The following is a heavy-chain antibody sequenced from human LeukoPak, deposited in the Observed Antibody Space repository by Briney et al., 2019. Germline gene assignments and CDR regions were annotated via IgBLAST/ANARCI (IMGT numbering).Heavy chain of an antibody. CDR1: GFTFSSYA. D-gene: IGHD3-16*02. V-gene: IGHV3-30*04. Sequence: GGSLRLSCAASGFTFSSYAIHWVRQAPGKGLEWVALISYDGSNKYYADSVKGRFTISRDKSKNTLYLQMNSLRAEDTAVYYCARDHVITFGGVIPLDYWGQGTLVTVSS. CDR2: ISYDGSNK. J-gene: IGHJ4*02. CDR3: ARDHVITFGGVIPLDY.